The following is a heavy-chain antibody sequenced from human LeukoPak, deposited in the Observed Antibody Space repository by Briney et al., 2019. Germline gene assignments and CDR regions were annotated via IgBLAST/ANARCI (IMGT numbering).Heavy chain of an antibody. CDR2: IYSGGST. CDR3: ARRGDYGDY. J-gene: IGHJ4*02. D-gene: IGHD1-26*01. Sequence: GGSLRLSCAASGFTFSSYVMHWVRQAPGKGLEWVSVIYSGGSTYYADSVKGRFTISRDNSKNTLYLQMNGLRAEDTAVYYCARRGDYGDYWGQGTLVTVSS. V-gene: IGHV3-53*01. CDR1: GFTFSSYV.